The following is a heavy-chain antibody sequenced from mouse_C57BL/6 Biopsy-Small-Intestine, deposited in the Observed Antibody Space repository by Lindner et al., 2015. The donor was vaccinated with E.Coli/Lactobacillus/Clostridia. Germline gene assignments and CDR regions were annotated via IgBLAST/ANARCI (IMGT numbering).Heavy chain of an antibody. J-gene: IGHJ4*01. D-gene: IGHD1-1*01. CDR1: GYTFTDYV. CDR3: ARQDNPLYSYYEMDY. V-gene: IGHV1S137*01. Sequence: VQLQESGAELVRPGVSVKISCKGSGYTFTDYVMHWVMQSPAKSLEWIGVISINYGDSSYNQKFKDKATLTADKSSPTVYMEFSRLTSEDSAVYFCARQDNPLYSYYEMDYWGQGTSVTVSS. CDR2: ISINYGDS.